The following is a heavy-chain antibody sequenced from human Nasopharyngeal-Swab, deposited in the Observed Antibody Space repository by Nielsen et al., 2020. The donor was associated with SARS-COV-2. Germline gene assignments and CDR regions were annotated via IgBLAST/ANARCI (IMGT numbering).Heavy chain of an antibody. J-gene: IGHJ4*02. CDR3: ARFGITGTTRASGFDY. V-gene: IGHV3-64*01. Sequence: WIRQPPGKGLEYVSAISSNGGSTYYANSVKGRFTISRDNSKNTLYLQMGSLRAEDMAVYYCARFGITGTTRASGFDYWGQGTLVTVSS. D-gene: IGHD1-7*01. CDR2: ISSNGGST.